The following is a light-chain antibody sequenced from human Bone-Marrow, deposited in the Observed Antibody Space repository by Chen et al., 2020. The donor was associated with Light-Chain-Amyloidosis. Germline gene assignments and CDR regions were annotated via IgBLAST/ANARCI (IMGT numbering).Light chain of an antibody. V-gene: IGLV3-21*02. CDR3: QVWDRSSDRPV. J-gene: IGLJ3*02. Sequence: SYVLTQPSSVSVAPGQTATIACGGNNIGSTSVHWYQQTPGQAPLLVVYDDSDRPSGIPDRLSGSYSGNTATLTISRVEAGDEAVYYCQVWDRSSDRPVFGGGTKLTVL. CDR2: DDS. CDR1: NIGSTS.